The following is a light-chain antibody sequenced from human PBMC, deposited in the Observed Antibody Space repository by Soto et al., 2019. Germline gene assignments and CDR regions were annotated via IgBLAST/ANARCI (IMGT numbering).Light chain of an antibody. V-gene: IGLV2-23*01. CDR3: CSYAGSRTFVV. CDR2: EGS. Sequence: QSALTQPASVSGSPGQSITISCTGTSSDVGSYNLVSWYQQHPGKAPKLMIYEGSKRPSGVSNRFSGSKSGNKASLTISGLQAEDEVDYFCCSYAGSRTFVVFGGGTKLTVL. J-gene: IGLJ2*01. CDR1: SSDVGSYNL.